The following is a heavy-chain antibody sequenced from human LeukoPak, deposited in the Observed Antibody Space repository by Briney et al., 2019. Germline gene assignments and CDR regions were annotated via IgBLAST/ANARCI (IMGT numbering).Heavy chain of an antibody. CDR1: GGTFNNSA. CDR2: MNPNTGDT. CDR3: ARKAVD. J-gene: IGHJ4*02. V-gene: IGHV1-8*02. D-gene: IGHD6-19*01. Sequence: ASVKVSCKPSGGTFNNSAISWVRQAPGQGLEWMGWMNPNTGDTHFAQKFQGRVAMTSDTSISTAYMEMTSLRYDDTAVYYCARKAVDWGQGTLVTVSS.